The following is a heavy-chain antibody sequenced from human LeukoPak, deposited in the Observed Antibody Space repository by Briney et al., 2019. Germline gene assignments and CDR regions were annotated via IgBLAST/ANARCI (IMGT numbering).Heavy chain of an antibody. D-gene: IGHD3-22*01. CDR2: IYPGDSDT. CDR3: ASSYYYDSSGYPDY. V-gene: IGHV5-51*01. J-gene: IGHJ4*02. CDR1: GYSFTSYW. Sequence: GESLNISCKGSGYSFTSYWIGWLGQMPGKGLDWMGIIYPGDSDTRHSPSCQGQVNISADKSISTAYLQWSSLKASDTAMYYCASSYYYDSSGYPDYWGQGTLVTVSS.